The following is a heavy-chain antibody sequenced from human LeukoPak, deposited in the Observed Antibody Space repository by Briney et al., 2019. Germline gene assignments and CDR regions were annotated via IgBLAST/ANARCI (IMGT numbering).Heavy chain of an antibody. CDR3: ATEGVLGLGESWFDP. Sequence: SVKVSCKASGFDFVTSVIHWVRQARGQRLEWIGEIIVGSGNTKYGEKFQERATISRDMSTSTVYVELTSLRSGDTAVYYCATEGVLGLGESWFDPWGQGTLVTVSS. J-gene: IGHJ5*02. V-gene: IGHV1-58*02. CDR2: IIVGSGNT. CDR1: GFDFVTSV. D-gene: IGHD3/OR15-3a*01.